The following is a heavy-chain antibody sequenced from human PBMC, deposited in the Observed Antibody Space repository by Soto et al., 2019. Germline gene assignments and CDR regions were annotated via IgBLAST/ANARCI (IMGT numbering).Heavy chain of an antibody. Sequence: GGSLRLSCAASGFTFSSYAMSWVRQAPGKGLEWVSAISGNSGSTYYADSVKGRFTNSRDNSKNTLYLQMKSLRAEDTAVYYCAKGPGPYSSHWYEVDYWGQGTLVTVSS. CDR1: GFTFSSYA. V-gene: IGHV3-23*01. J-gene: IGHJ4*02. CDR3: AKGPGPYSSHWYEVDY. D-gene: IGHD6-13*01. CDR2: ISGNSGST.